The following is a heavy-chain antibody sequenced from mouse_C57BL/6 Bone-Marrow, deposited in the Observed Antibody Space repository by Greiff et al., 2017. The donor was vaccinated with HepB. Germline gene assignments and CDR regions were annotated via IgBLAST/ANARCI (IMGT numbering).Heavy chain of an antibody. V-gene: IGHV5-6*02. Sequence: EVKVVESGGDLVKPGGSLELSCAASGFTFSSYGMSWVRQTPDKRLEWVATISSGGSYTYYPDSVKGRFTISRDNAKNTLYLQMSSLKSEDTAMYYCARRGDGYDGVDDWGQGTTLTVAS. CDR3: ARRGDGYDGVDD. J-gene: IGHJ2*01. CDR1: GFTFSSYG. D-gene: IGHD2-2*01. CDR2: ISSGGSYT.